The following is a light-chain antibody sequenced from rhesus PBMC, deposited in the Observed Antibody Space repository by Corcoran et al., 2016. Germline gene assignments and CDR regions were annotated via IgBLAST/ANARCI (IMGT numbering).Light chain of an antibody. CDR1: QSVTSS. J-gene: IGKJ4*01. Sequence: ESVLTQSPATLSLSPGERATLSCRASQSVTSSLAWYQQKPEQPPRLRSNGASARATGIPDRFSGSGVEKEFTLTISSLEPEDFEVYYCQPYHNWPRTFGGGAKVELK. CDR2: GAS. CDR3: QPYHNWPRT. V-gene: IGKV3-42*03.